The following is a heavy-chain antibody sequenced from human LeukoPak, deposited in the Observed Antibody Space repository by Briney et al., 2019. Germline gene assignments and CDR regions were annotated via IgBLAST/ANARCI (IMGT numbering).Heavy chain of an antibody. Sequence: PGGSLRLSCAASGFTFSGYAMNWVRQAPGKGLEWVSAISGGGGGTTYYADSVKGRFTISRDDSKNTLYLQMNSLRAEDTAIYYCARAQWRTYSYYYMDVWGKGTTITVSS. J-gene: IGHJ6*03. CDR1: GFTFSGYA. D-gene: IGHD6-19*01. V-gene: IGHV3-23*01. CDR3: ARAQWRTYSYYYMDV. CDR2: ISGGGGGTT.